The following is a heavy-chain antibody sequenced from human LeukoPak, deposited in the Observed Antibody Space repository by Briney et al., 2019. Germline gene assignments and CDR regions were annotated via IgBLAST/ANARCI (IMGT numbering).Heavy chain of an antibody. J-gene: IGHJ4*02. CDR2: IYYSGST. CDR1: GGSISSYY. Sequence: PSQTLSLTCTVSGGSISSYYWSWIRQPAGKGLEWIGYIYYSGSTNYNPSLKSRVTISVDTSKNQFSLKLSSVTAADTAVYYCARGLSRGRPYYYGSGSVFDYWGQGTLVTVSS. D-gene: IGHD3-10*01. V-gene: IGHV4-59*12. CDR3: ARGLSRGRPYYYGSGSVFDY.